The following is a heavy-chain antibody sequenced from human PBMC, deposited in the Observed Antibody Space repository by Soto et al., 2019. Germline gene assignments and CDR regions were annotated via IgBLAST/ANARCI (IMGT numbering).Heavy chain of an antibody. J-gene: IGHJ6*02. D-gene: IGHD6-19*01. V-gene: IGHV3-33*01. CDR1: GFIFSNFG. CDR2: IWYDGSNE. CDR3: ARDDIPGIAVAKYGMDV. Sequence: GGSLRLSCGASGFIFSNFGMHWVRQAPGKGLEWVAVIWYDGSNEYYADSVKGRFTISKDNSKNTLYLQMNSLRAEDTAVYYCARDDIPGIAVAKYGMDVWGQGTTVTVSS.